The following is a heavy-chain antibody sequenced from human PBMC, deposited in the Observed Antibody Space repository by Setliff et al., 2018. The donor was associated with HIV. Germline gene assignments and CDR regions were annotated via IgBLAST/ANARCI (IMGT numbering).Heavy chain of an antibody. V-gene: IGHV4-59*01. CDR2: IHHSGGT. CDR1: GGSISSYY. CDR3: ARLPDINSWPFDY. Sequence: ETLSLTCTVSGGSISSYYWSWIRQPPGKGLEWIGYIHHSGGTQYNPSLMSRLTMSVDSSKNQFSLSLSSVTAADTAVYYCARLPDINSWPFDYWARGTLVTVSS. D-gene: IGHD6-13*01. J-gene: IGHJ4*02.